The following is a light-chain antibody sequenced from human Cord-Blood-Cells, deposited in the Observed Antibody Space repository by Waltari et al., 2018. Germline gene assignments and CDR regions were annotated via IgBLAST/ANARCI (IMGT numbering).Light chain of an antibody. V-gene: IGLV2-23*03. CDR3: CSYAGSSTFVV. CDR2: EGS. CDR1: SSDVGSSNL. J-gene: IGLJ2*01. Sequence: QSALTQPASVSGSHGQSITLSCTGTSSDVGSSNLVSWYQQHPGKAPNLMIYEGSKRPSGVSNRFSGSKSGNTASLTISGLQAEDEADYYCCSYAGSSTFVVFGGGTKLTVL.